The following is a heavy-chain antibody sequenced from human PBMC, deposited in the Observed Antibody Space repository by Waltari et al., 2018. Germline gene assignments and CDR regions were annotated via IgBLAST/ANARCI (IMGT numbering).Heavy chain of an antibody. CDR3: ARSIAPYGGIGFDY. CDR2: IYYSGST. J-gene: IGHJ4*02. D-gene: IGHD2-21*01. CDR1: GGSISSYY. Sequence: QVQLQESGPGLVKPSETLSLTCPVSGGSISSYYWSWIRQPPGKGLEWIGYIYYSGSTNYNPSLKSRVTISVDTSKNQFSLKLSSVTAADTAVYYCARSIAPYGGIGFDYWGQGTLVTVSS. V-gene: IGHV4-59*01.